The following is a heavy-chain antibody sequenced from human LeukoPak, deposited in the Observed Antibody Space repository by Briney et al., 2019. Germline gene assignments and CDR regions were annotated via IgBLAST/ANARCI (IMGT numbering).Heavy chain of an antibody. Sequence: GGSPRLSCAASGFTFSSYWMTWVRQAPGKGLEWVANMKQDGSEKNYVDSVKGRFTISRDNAKNSLYLQMNSLSAEDTAIYYCVRLDRSGYMDYWGQGNLLTVSS. D-gene: IGHD3-22*01. CDR3: VRLDRSGYMDY. J-gene: IGHJ4*02. CDR1: GFTFSSYW. V-gene: IGHV3-7*01. CDR2: MKQDGSEK.